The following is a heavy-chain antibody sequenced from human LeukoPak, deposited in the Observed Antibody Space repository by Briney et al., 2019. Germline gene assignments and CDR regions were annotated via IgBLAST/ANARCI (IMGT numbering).Heavy chain of an antibody. CDR3: AKTGAGYYYMDV. CDR2: ISSSGSTI. V-gene: IGHV3-48*04. D-gene: IGHD7-27*01. J-gene: IGHJ6*03. Sequence: GGSLRLSCAASGLTFSKYSMTWVRQAPGKGLEWVSYISSSGSTIYYADSVKGRFTISRDNAKNSLYLQMNSLRAEDTAVYYCAKTGAGYYYMDVWGKGTTVTVSS. CDR1: GLTFSKYS.